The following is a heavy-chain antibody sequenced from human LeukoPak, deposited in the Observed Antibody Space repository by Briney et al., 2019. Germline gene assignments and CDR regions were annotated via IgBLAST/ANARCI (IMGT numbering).Heavy chain of an antibody. D-gene: IGHD6-13*01. CDR1: GGSISSYY. CDR3: ARVSWTPYYYYGMDV. CDR2: IYYSGST. J-gene: IGHJ6*02. Sequence: SETLSLTCTVSGGSISSYYWSWIRQPPGKGLEWIGYIYYSGSTNYNPSLKSRVTISVDTSKNQFSLKLSSVTAADTAVYYRARVSWTPYYYYGMDVWGQGTTVTVSS. V-gene: IGHV4-59*01.